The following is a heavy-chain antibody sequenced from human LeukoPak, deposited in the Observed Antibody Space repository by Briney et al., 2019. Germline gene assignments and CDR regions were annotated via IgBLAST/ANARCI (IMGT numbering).Heavy chain of an antibody. J-gene: IGHJ5*02. Sequence: PSETLSLTCNVSGYSISSGDYYWTWIRQPAGKGLEWIGRVDLGGTTSYKPSLLSRVTVSVDPSKNRFSLSLTSVTAADTATYYCAREGAYCSGTDCFATTVDAWGPGALVTVSS. CDR2: VDLGGTT. CDR1: GYSISSGDYY. V-gene: IGHV4-61*02. D-gene: IGHD2-2*01. CDR3: AREGAYCSGTDCFATTVDA.